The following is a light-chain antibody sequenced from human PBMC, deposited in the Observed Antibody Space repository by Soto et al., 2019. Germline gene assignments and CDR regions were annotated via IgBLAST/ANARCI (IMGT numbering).Light chain of an antibody. J-gene: IGLJ3*02. CDR3: SSYAGSNNWV. V-gene: IGLV2-14*03. CDR2: DVT. CDR1: SSDVGGYNY. Sequence: QSALTQPASVSGSPGQSITISCTGTSSDVGGYNYVSWYQHHPGKAPKLIIYDVTNRPSGVSNPFSGSKSGNTASLTISGLQAEDEADYYCSSYAGSNNWVFGGGTKLTVL.